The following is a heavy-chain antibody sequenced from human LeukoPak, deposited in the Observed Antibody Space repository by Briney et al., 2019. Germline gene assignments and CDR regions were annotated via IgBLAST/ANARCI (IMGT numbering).Heavy chain of an antibody. CDR3: ASIAAAGTWGNDY. V-gene: IGHV4-38-2*02. J-gene: IGHJ4*02. D-gene: IGHD6-13*01. CDR1: GYSISSGYY. CDR2: IYHSGST. Sequence: PSETLSLTCTVSGYSISSGYYWGWIRQPPGKGLEWIGSIYHSGSTYYNPSLKSRVTISVDTSKNQFSLKLSSVTAADTAVYYCASIAAAGTWGNDYWGQGTLVTVSS.